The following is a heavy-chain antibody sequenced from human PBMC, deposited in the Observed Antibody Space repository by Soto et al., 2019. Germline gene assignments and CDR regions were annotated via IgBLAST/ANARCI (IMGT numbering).Heavy chain of an antibody. CDR2: INRTGNN. CDR3: ARGATNDWQVAFDI. CDR1: GGSFSTYY. J-gene: IGHJ3*02. D-gene: IGHD3-9*01. V-gene: IGHV4-34*01. Sequence: SSATLSLTCVVSGGSFSTYYYNWIRQSPGKGLEWIGEINRTGNNNYSPSLKSRLTMSLDTSQNQFSLKLTSVTAADTAVYYCARGATNDWQVAFDIWGQGTMVT.